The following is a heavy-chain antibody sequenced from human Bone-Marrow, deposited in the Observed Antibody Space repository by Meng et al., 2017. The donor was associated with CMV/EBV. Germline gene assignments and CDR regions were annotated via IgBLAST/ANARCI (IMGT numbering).Heavy chain of an antibody. CDR2: INSDGSST. CDR3: AREYSSSSDGMDV. V-gene: IGHV3-74*01. CDR1: GFTFSSYW. D-gene: IGHD6-6*01. J-gene: IGHJ6*02. Sequence: GESLKISCAASGFTFSSYWMHWVRQAPGKGLVWVSRINSDGSSTSYADSVKGRFTISRDNAKNSLYLQMNSLRAEDTAVYYCAREYSSSSDGMDVWGQGTTVTVSS.